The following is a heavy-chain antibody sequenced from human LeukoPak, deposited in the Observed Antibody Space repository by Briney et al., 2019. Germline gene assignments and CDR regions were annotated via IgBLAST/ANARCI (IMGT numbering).Heavy chain of an antibody. J-gene: IGHJ5*02. CDR1: GFTFSSYA. Sequence: GGSLRLSCAASGFTFSSYAMSWVRHAPGKGLEWVSAISGSDGSTYYADSVKGRFTISRDNSKNTLYLQMNSLRAEDTAVYYCAKGVRGVINWSDPWGQGTLVTVSS. V-gene: IGHV3-23*01. CDR3: AKGVRGVINWSDP. CDR2: ISGSDGST. D-gene: IGHD3-10*01.